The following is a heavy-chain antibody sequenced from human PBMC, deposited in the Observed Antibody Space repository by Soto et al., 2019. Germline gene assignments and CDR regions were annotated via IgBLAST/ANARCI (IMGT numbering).Heavy chain of an antibody. CDR2: IYYTETT. CDR1: GGSIASGAYY. V-gene: IGHV4-39*01. D-gene: IGHD2-15*01. J-gene: IGHJ4*02. Sequence: QLQLQESGPGLVQPSETLSLTCTVSGGSIASGAYYWNWIRQSPGKGLEWIGNIYYTETTYYNPSLKSRLTISVDTSKHQFSLRLSSVTAADTAVYYCVRKQSGVAGAFDYWGQGTLVTVSS. CDR3: VRKQSGVAGAFDY.